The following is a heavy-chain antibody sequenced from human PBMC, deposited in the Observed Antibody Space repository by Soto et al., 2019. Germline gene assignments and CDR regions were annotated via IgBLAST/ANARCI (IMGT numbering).Heavy chain of an antibody. Sequence: SETLSRTCTVSGGSISSSSYYWGWIRQPPGKGLEWIGSIYYSGSTYYNPSLKSRVTISVDTSKNQFSLKLSSVTAADTAVYYCARQLTETWNYRWFDPRGQGTLVTVSS. V-gene: IGHV4-39*01. J-gene: IGHJ5*02. CDR3: ARQLTETWNYRWFDP. CDR2: IYYSGST. D-gene: IGHD1-7*01. CDR1: GGSISSSSYY.